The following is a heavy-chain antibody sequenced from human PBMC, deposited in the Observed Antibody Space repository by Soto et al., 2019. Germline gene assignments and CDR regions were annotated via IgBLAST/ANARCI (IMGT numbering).Heavy chain of an antibody. CDR1: GFTFSDYY. V-gene: IGHV3-11*05. CDR2: ISSTSAYT. CDR3: ARDPTRRAPPDY. D-gene: IGHD6-6*01. J-gene: IGHJ4*02. Sequence: QVQLVESGGGLVKPGGSLRLSCAASGFTFSDYYMTWFRQAPGKGLEWVSYISSTSAYTDYADSLKGRFTVSRDNANNILNLQMNSLRDEDTAVYFCARDPTRRAPPDYWGQGPLVTVSS.